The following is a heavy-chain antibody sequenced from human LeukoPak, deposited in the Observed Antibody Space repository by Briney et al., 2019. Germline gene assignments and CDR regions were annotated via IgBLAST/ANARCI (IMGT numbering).Heavy chain of an antibody. V-gene: IGHV1-69*05. CDR2: IIPIFGTA. Sequence: SXXVSCKASGGTFSSYAISWVRQAPGQGLEWMGGIIPIFGTANYAQKFQGRVTITTDESTSTAYMELSSLRSEDTAVYYCASPSYYYDSSGYYSFDYWGQGTLVTVSS. CDR3: ASPSYYYDSSGYYSFDY. CDR1: GGTFSSYA. J-gene: IGHJ4*02. D-gene: IGHD3-22*01.